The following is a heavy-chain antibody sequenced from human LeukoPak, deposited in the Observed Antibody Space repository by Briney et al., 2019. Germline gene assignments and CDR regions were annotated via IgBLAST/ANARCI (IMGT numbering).Heavy chain of an antibody. CDR3: AEVKTDILIADS. CDR1: GFTFRLFG. CDR2: IRFDGSNT. D-gene: IGHD2-21*02. Sequence: GGSLRLSCAASGFTFRLFGMHWVRQAPGKGLEWVSFIRFDGSNTYHADSVKGRFTISRDNSKNTLYLQMNSLTSEDTAVYYCAEVKTDILIADSWGQGTLVTVSS. J-gene: IGHJ4*02. V-gene: IGHV3-30*02.